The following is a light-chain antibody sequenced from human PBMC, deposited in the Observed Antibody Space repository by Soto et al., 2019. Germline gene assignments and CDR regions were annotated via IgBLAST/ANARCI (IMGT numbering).Light chain of an antibody. V-gene: IGLV1-40*01. Sequence: QSALTQPPSVSGAPGQRVTISCTGSSSNIGAGYDVHWYQQLPGTAPKLLIYGNSNRPSGVPDRFSGSKSGTSASLAITGLQAEDEADYYCQSFDRSLSGSRVFGTGTKATVL. CDR2: GNS. J-gene: IGLJ1*01. CDR3: QSFDRSLSGSRV. CDR1: SSNIGAGYD.